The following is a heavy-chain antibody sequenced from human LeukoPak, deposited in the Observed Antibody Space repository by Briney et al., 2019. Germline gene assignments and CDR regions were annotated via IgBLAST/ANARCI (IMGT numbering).Heavy chain of an antibody. Sequence: GGSLRLSCAASGFTFSSYAMRWVRQAPGEGLEYVSAISSNGGSTYYANSVKGRFTISRDNSKNTLYLQMGSLRAEDMAVYYCARDRASRFDYWGQGTLVTVSS. CDR3: ARDRASRFDY. CDR2: ISSNGGST. D-gene: IGHD2-2*01. V-gene: IGHV3-64*01. CDR1: GFTFSSYA. J-gene: IGHJ4*02.